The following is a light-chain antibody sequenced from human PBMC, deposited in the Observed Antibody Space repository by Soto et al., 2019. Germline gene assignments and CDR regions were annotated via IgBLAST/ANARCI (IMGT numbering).Light chain of an antibody. CDR2: EVS. CDR3: ISFLGNNNMI. Sequence: QSALTQPPSASGSPGQSVTISCTGTSSDVGGYNYVSWYQQHPGKAPKLMISEVSKRPSGVPDRFSCSKSGITASLTVSCLHSHYVSDYYSISFLGNNNMIFGKGTVHTVL. CDR1: SSDVGGYNY. J-gene: IGLJ2*01. V-gene: IGLV2-8*01.